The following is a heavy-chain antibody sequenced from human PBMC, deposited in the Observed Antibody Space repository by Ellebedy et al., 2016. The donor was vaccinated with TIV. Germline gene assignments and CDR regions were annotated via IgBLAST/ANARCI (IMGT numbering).Heavy chain of an antibody. CDR1: GLTFSGSA. V-gene: IGHV3-73*01. CDR3: AKDEFAPRGSGIDRHHDS. CDR2: IRSKANSYAT. D-gene: IGHD1-26*01. J-gene: IGHJ5*01. Sequence: GGSLRLXXAASGLTFSGSAMHWVRQASGKGLEWVGRIRSKANSYATAYAASLKGRFTISRDDSKNTAYLQMDSLRVADTAVYYCAKDEFAPRGSGIDRHHDSWGQGTLVTVSS.